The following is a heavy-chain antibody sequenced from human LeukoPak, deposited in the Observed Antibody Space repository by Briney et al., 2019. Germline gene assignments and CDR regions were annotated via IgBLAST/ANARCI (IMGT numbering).Heavy chain of an antibody. CDR3: ARDSMLHDAFDI. J-gene: IGHJ3*02. Sequence: PSETLSLTCTVSGGSISSYYWSWIRQPPGKGLEWIGYIYYSGSTNYNPSLKSRVTISVDTSKNQFSLKLSSVTAADTAVYYCARDSMLHDAFDIWGQGTMVTVSS. D-gene: IGHD3-10*02. V-gene: IGHV4-59*01. CDR2: IYYSGST. CDR1: GGSISSYY.